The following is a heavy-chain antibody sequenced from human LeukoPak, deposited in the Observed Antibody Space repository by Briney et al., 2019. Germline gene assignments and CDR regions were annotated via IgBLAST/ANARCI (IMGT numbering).Heavy chain of an antibody. V-gene: IGHV3-30*02. CDR2: IRYDGSNK. CDR1: GFTFSSYG. J-gene: IGHJ4*02. Sequence: PGGSLRLSCAASGFTFSSYGMHWVRQAPGKGLEWGAFIRYDGSNKYYADSVKGRFTISRDNSKNTLYLQMNSLRAEDTAVYYCAKDMVGYGDLFDYWGQGTLVTVSS. CDR3: AKDMVGYGDLFDY. D-gene: IGHD4-17*01.